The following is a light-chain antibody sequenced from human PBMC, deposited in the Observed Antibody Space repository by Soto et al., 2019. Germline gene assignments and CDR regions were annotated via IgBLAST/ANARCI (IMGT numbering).Light chain of an antibody. V-gene: IGKV3-15*01. Sequence: EIVMTQSPATLSVSPGERATLSCRASQSGNSNLAWYRQKPGQAPRLLISDASTRATGVPARFSGSGSGTEFTLTISSLQSEDSGIYYCHQYNFWPPLTFGGGTKVSIK. J-gene: IGKJ4*01. CDR2: DAS. CDR1: QSGNSN. CDR3: HQYNFWPPLT.